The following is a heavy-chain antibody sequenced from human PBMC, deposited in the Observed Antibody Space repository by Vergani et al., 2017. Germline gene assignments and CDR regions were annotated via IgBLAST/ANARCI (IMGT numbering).Heavy chain of an antibody. V-gene: IGHV3-23*01. Sequence: EVQLLESGGGLVQPGGSLRLSCAASGFTFSSYAMSWVRQAPGKGLEWVSAISGRGGRTYYADSVKGRFTISRDNSKNTLYLQMNSLRAEDTAVYYCAKNGSSGWYAEYFQHWGQGTLVTVSS. CDR3: AKNGSSGWYAEYFQH. J-gene: IGHJ1*01. CDR2: ISGRGGRT. D-gene: IGHD6-19*01. CDR1: GFTFSSYA.